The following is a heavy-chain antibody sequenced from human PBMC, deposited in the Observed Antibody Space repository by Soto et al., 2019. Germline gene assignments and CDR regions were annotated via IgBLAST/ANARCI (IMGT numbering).Heavy chain of an antibody. CDR3: ASLGKDYYDSSGYYDY. D-gene: IGHD3-22*01. CDR2: IIPIFGTA. Sequence: QVQLVQSGAEVKKPGSSVKVSCKASGGTFSSYAISWVRQAPGQGLEWMGGIIPIFGTANYAQKFQGRVTITADESTRTAYMELSSLRSEDTAVYYCASLGKDYYDSSGYYDYWGQGTLVTVSS. CDR1: GGTFSSYA. J-gene: IGHJ4*02. V-gene: IGHV1-69*01.